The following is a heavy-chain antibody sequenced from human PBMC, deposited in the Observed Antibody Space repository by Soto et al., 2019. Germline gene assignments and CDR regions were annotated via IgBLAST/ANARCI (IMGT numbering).Heavy chain of an antibody. CDR3: ARGGPVVVAATRLGFDP. CDR1: GGSISSYY. V-gene: IGHV4-59*12. Sequence: PSETLSLTCTVSGGSISSYYWSWIRQPPGKGLEWIGYIYYSGSTNYNPSLKSRVTISVDTSKNQFSLKLSSVTAADTAVYYCARGGPVVVAATRLGFDPWDQGTLVTVSS. J-gene: IGHJ5*02. CDR2: IYYSGST. D-gene: IGHD2-15*01.